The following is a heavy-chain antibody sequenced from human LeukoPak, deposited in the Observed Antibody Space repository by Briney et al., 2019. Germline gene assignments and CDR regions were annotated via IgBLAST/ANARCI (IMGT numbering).Heavy chain of an antibody. Sequence: PGGSLRLSCTASGFTFSDYDMNWVRLAPGKGLEWVSSIGGRSSHMYYTDSAKGRFTISRDNAKNSLYLQMNSLRAEDTAVYYCARAFPPLRTSAAGDFWGQGTLVTVSS. D-gene: IGHD6-25*01. CDR3: ARAFPPLRTSAAGDF. J-gene: IGHJ4*02. CDR2: IGGRSSHM. CDR1: GFTFSDYD. V-gene: IGHV3-21*06.